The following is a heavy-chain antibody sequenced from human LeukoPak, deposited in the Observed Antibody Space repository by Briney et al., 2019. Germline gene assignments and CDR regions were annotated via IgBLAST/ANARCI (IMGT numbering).Heavy chain of an antibody. CDR1: GFTFNTYD. Sequence: GGSLRLSCAASGFTFNTYDIHWVRQAPGKGLEWVAVIWHDGSKKYYADSVEGRFTISRDNSKNTLYLQMNSLRAEDTAVYHCATVGYTSGWYYFASWGQGTLVTVSS. D-gene: IGHD6-19*01. J-gene: IGHJ4*02. CDR3: ATVGYTSGWYYFAS. CDR2: IWHDGSKK. V-gene: IGHV3-33*01.